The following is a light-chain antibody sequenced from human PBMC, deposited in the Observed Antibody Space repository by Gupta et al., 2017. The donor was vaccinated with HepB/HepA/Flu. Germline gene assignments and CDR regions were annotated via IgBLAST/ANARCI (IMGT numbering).Light chain of an antibody. V-gene: IGKV3-20*01. CDR3: QQYGNSSFT. CDR1: QSVSSSY. Sequence: EIVLTQSPGTLSLSPGERATLSCRASQSVSSSYLAWYQQKPGQAPRLLIYGASSRATGIPDRFSGSGSGTDFTLTISRLEPEDFAVYYCQQYGNSSFTFGPGNKVDIK. J-gene: IGKJ3*01. CDR2: GAS.